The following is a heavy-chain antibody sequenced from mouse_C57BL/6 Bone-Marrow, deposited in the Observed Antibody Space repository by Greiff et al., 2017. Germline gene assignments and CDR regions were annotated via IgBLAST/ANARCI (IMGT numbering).Heavy chain of an antibody. Sequence: QVQLKQSGAELVRAGASVTLSCKASGYTFTDYEMHWVKQTPVHGLEWIGAIDPETGGTAYNQKFKGKAILTADKSSSTAYMELRSLTSEDSAVYYCTRRGDGYDGAWFAYWGQGTLVTVSA. CDR3: TRRGDGYDGAWFAY. V-gene: IGHV1-15*01. CDR1: GYTFTDYE. D-gene: IGHD2-2*01. J-gene: IGHJ3*01. CDR2: IDPETGGT.